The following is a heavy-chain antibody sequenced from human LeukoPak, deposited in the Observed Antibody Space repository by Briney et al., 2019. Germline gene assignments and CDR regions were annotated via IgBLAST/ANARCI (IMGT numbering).Heavy chain of an antibody. J-gene: IGHJ3*02. CDR1: GGSISSYY. D-gene: IGHD6-13*01. CDR2: IYYSGST. Sequence: SETLSLTCTVSGGSISSYYWSWIRQPPGKGLEWIGYIYYSGSTNYNPSLESRVTISVDTSRNQFSLKLSSVTAADTAVYYCASFSSEAADDAFDIWGQGTMVTVSS. CDR3: ASFSSEAADDAFDI. V-gene: IGHV4-59*08.